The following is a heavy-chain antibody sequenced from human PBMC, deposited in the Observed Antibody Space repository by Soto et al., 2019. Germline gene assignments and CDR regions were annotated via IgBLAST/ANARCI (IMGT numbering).Heavy chain of an antibody. D-gene: IGHD3-3*01. Sequence: QLHLVQSGAEVKKPGSSVKVSCKGSGETFRRYALSWVRQAAGQGLEWMGGIIPMLNRPNYAQRFQGRVIISANESTNTAYMEFLSLRSEDTAVYYCATIGLDVDFWGQVTSVIVSS. CDR1: GETFRRYA. CDR3: ATIGLDVDF. J-gene: IGHJ4*02. CDR2: IIPMLNRP. V-gene: IGHV1-69*01.